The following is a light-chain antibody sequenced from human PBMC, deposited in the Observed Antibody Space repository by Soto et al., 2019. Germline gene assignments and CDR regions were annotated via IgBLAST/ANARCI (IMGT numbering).Light chain of an antibody. J-gene: IGKJ4*01. CDR1: QSVSDN. V-gene: IGKV3D-15*01. CDR2: GAS. CDR3: QLYNDWPLT. Sequence: EIVLTQSPATLSVSPGERVTLSCRASQSVSDNLAWYQQKPGQAPRLLIYGASIRATDIPARFSGSGSGTEFSLTISSLQSEDFAVYYCQLYNDWPLTFGGGTKVDIK.